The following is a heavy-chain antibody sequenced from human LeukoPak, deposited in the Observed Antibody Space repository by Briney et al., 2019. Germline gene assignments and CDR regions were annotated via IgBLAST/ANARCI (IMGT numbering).Heavy chain of an antibody. CDR2: IYYSGST. CDR3: ARFDSIAAAGYYYYGMDV. J-gene: IGHJ6*02. Sequence: SETLSLTCTVSGGSISSYYWSWIRQPPGKGLEWTGYIYYSGSTNYNPSLKSRVTISVDTSKNQFSLKLSSVTAADTAVYYCARFDSIAAAGYYYYGMDVWGQGTTVTVSS. V-gene: IGHV4-59*01. D-gene: IGHD6-13*01. CDR1: GGSISSYY.